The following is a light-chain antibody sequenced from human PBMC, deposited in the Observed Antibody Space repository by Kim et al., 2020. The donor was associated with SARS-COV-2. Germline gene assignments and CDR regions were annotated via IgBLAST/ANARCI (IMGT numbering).Light chain of an antibody. J-gene: IGLJ3*02. CDR1: SSNIGSNY. CDR3: AAWDDSLRV. Sequence: QSVLTQPPSASGTPGQRVTISCSGSSSNIGSNYVYWYQQLPGTAPKLLIYRNNQRPSRVPDRFSGSKSGTSASLAISGLRSEDEADYYCAAWDDSLRVFGGGTKLTVL. CDR2: RNN. V-gene: IGLV1-47*01.